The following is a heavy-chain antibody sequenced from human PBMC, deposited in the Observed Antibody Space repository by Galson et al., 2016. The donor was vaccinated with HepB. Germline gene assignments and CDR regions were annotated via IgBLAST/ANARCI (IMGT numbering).Heavy chain of an antibody. Sequence: SLRLSCAASGFTFGDYAMNWVRQAPGKGLEWVSSISSSSSYIYYADSVKGRFTISRDNAKNSLYLQMNSLRAEDTAVYYCARDPTPFYYGMDVWGQGTTVTVSS. CDR2: ISSSSSYI. CDR3: ARDPTPFYYGMDV. V-gene: IGHV3-21*01. J-gene: IGHJ6*02. CDR1: GFTFGDYA.